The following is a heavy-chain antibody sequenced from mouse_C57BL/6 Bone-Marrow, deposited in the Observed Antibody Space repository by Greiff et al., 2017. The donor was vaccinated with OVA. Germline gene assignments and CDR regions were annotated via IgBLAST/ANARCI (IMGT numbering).Heavy chain of an antibody. V-gene: IGHV10-1*01. Sequence: EVKVEESGGGLVQPKGSLKLSCAASGFSFNTYAMYWVRQAPGKGLEWVARIRSKSNNYATYYADSVKDRFTISRDDSESMLYLQMNNLKTEYTAMYYCVRYGDDDYFDYWGQGTTLTVSS. D-gene: IGHD2-2*01. J-gene: IGHJ2*01. CDR3: VRYGDDDYFDY. CDR2: IRSKSNNYAT. CDR1: GFSFNTYA.